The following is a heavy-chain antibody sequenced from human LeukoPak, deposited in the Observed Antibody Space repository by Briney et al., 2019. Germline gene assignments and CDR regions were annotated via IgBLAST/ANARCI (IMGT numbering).Heavy chain of an antibody. D-gene: IGHD1-26*01. Sequence: GGSLRLSCAASGFTFSSHAMSWVRQAPGKGLEWVSAISASGDNTYYADSVKGRFTISRDNAKNSLYLQMNSLRAEDTAVYYCARAEGATIYFDYWGQGTLVTVSS. J-gene: IGHJ4*02. V-gene: IGHV3-23*01. CDR2: ISASGDNT. CDR1: GFTFSSHA. CDR3: ARAEGATIYFDY.